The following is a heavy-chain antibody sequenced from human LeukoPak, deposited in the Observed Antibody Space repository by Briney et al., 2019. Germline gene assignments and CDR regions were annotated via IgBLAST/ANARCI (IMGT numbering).Heavy chain of an antibody. CDR2: VNTGGST. CDR3: ATDSSSRPEDY. CDR1: GFTVSSKY. D-gene: IGHD3-22*01. V-gene: IGHV3-66*01. Sequence: PGGSLRLTCPASGFTVSSKYMIWVRQAPGKGLEWVSLVNTGGSTYYADSVKGRFTISRDNSKNTLYLQMNCLRAEDTAVYYCATDSSSRPEDYWGQGTRVTVSS. J-gene: IGHJ4*02.